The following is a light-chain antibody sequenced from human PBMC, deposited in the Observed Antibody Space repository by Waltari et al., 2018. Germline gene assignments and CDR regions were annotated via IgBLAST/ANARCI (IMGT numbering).Light chain of an antibody. Sequence: DIQMTQSPSTLSASVGDRVTITCRASQSILTWLAWYQQKPGKAPRLLMSKASSLQPGVPSRFSGSGSGTEFTLTISSLEPDDFATYYCQQYNTYSPGPTFGGGTKVEIK. CDR2: KAS. CDR1: QSILTW. J-gene: IGKJ4*01. CDR3: QQYNTYSPGPT. V-gene: IGKV1-5*03.